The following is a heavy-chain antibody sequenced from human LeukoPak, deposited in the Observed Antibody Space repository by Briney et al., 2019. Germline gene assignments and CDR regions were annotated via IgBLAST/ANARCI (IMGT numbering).Heavy chain of an antibody. Sequence: GGSLRLSCAASGFTFSSYSMHWVRQAPGKGLEWVAVIWYGGSNKYYADSVKGRFTISRDNSKNTLYLQMNSLRAEDTAVYYCAKDSVNGSPDYWGQGTLVTVSS. CDR2: IWYGGSNK. CDR3: AKDSVNGSPDY. D-gene: IGHD1-26*01. CDR1: GFTFSSYS. V-gene: IGHV3-30*02. J-gene: IGHJ4*02.